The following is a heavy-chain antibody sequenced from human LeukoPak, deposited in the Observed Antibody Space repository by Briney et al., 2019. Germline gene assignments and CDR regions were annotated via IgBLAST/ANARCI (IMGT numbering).Heavy chain of an antibody. D-gene: IGHD2-15*01. CDR2: VYTSGST. J-gene: IGHJ4*02. CDR1: GGSISFYF. Sequence: PSETLSLTCTVSGGSISFYFWSWIRQPAGKGLEWIGRVYTSGSTNYNPSLKSRVTISVDTSKNQFSLKLSSVTAADTAVYYCARLGYCSGGSCYGEIDYWGQGTLVTVSS. CDR3: ARLGYCSGGSCYGEIDY. V-gene: IGHV4-4*07.